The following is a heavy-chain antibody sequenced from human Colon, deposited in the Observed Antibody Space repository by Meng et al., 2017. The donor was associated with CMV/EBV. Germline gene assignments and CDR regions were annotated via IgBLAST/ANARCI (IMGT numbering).Heavy chain of an antibody. Sequence: GGSLRLSCAASGFTFSDHYMDWVRQAPGKGLEWVGRTRNKANSYTTEYAASVKGRVTISRDDSKNSLYLQMNSLKTEETAVYYCAREGSGDFWSGYLGYYYYYGMDVWGQGTTVTVSS. V-gene: IGHV3-72*01. D-gene: IGHD3-3*01. CDR2: TRNKANSYTT. J-gene: IGHJ6*02. CDR1: GFTFSDHY. CDR3: AREGSGDFWSGYLGYYYYYGMDV.